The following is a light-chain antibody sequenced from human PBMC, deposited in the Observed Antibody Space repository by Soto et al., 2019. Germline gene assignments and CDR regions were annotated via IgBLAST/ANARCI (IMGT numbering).Light chain of an antibody. CDR2: GAS. CDR1: QSVSSSY. Sequence: EIVLTQSPGTLSLSPGERATLSCRASQSVSSSYLAWYQQKPGQAPRLLIYGASSRATGIPDRFSGSGSGTAFTLTISRLEPEDFAVYYCQQYGSSPRTFGQETKVDI. J-gene: IGKJ1*01. CDR3: QQYGSSPRT. V-gene: IGKV3-20*01.